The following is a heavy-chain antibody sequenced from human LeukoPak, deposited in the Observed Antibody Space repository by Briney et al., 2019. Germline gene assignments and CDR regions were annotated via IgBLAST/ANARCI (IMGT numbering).Heavy chain of an antibody. CDR1: GGSISSSSYY. V-gene: IGHV4-39*01. CDR2: IYYSGST. D-gene: IGHD6-19*01. CDR3: ARHNPSIAVAGTGWYFDL. J-gene: IGHJ2*01. Sequence: PSETLSLTCTVSGGSISSSSYYWGWIRQPPGKGLEWIGSIYYSGSTYYNPSLKSRATISVDTSKNHFSLRLSSVPATDTAVYYCARHNPSIAVAGTGWYFDLWGRGTLVTVSS.